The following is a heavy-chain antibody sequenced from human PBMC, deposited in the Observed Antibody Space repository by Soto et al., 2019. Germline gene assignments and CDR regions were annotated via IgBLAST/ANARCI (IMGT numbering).Heavy chain of an antibody. Sequence: GGSLRLSCAASGFTFSSYSMNWVRQAPGKGLEWVSYISSSSSTIYYADSVKGRFTISRDNAKNSLYLQMNSLRAEDTAVYYCARDPSIVLMEYAKYYYMDVWGKGTTVTVSS. CDR1: GFTFSSYS. J-gene: IGHJ6*03. D-gene: IGHD2-8*01. CDR3: ARDPSIVLMEYAKYYYMDV. CDR2: ISSSSSTI. V-gene: IGHV3-48*01.